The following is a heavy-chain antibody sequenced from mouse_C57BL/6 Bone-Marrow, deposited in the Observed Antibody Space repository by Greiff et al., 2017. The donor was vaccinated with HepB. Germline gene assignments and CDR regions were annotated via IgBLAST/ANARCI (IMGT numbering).Heavy chain of an antibody. V-gene: IGHV1-69*01. J-gene: IGHJ4*01. CDR1: GYTFTSYW. Sequence: QVQLQQPGDELVMPGASVKLSCKASGYTFTSYWMHWVKQRPGQGLEWIGEIDPSDSYTNYNQKFKGKSTLTVDKSSSTAYMQLSSLTSEDSAVYYCARCLYYGYSYAMDYWGQGTSVTVSS. CDR2: IDPSDSYT. D-gene: IGHD2-2*01. CDR3: ARCLYYGYSYAMDY.